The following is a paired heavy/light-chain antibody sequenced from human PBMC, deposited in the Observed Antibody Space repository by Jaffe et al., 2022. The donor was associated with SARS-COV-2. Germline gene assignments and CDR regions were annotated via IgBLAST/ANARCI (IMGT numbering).Light chain of an antibody. J-gene: IGLJ2*01. CDR2: GNS. Sequence: QSVLTQPPSVSGAPGQRVTISCTGSSSNIGAGYDVHWYQQLPGTAPKLLIYGNSNRPSGVPDRFSGSKSGTSASLAISGLQAEDEADYYCQSYDSSLSASVVFGGGTKLTVL. V-gene: IGLV1-40*01. CDR1: SSNIGAGYD. CDR3: QSYDSSLSASVV.
Heavy chain of an antibody. CDR1: GYTFTSYA. J-gene: IGHJ6*02. CDR2: INAGNGNT. V-gene: IGHV1-3*01. CDR3: ARGVDTARTYYYYGMDV. D-gene: IGHD5-18*01. Sequence: QVQLVQSGAEVKKPGASVKVSCKASGYTFTSYAMHWVRQAPGQRLEWMGWINAGNGNTKYSQKFQGRVTITRDTSASTAYMELSSLRSEDTAVYYCARGVDTARTYYYYGMDVWGQGTTVTVSS.